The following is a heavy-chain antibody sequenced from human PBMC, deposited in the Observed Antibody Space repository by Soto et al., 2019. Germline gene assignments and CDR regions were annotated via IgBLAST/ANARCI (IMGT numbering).Heavy chain of an antibody. CDR3: ARDAGPLRYFDCLFPQEAVNYYYYMDV. CDR2: INPNSGGT. CDR1: GYTFTVYY. V-gene: IGHV1-2*04. D-gene: IGHD3-9*01. J-gene: IGHJ6*03. Sequence: ASVKVSCKASGYTFTVYYIHWVRQAPGQGLEWMGWINPNSGGTNYAQKFQGWVTMTSDTSISTAYMELRSLRSDDTAVYYCARDAGPLRYFDCLFPQEAVNYYYYMDVGGKGTKVPVSS.